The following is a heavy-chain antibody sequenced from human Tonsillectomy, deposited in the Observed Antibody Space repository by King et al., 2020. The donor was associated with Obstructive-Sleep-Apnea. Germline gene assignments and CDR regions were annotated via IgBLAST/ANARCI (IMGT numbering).Heavy chain of an antibody. V-gene: IGHV1-69*09. CDR2: IIPILDLA. CDR1: GGTFSSFA. D-gene: IGHD3-16*02. CDR3: ARGYVWGSYRQTNWFDP. J-gene: IGHJ5*02. Sequence: EQLVQSGAEVKKPGSSVKVSCKASGGTFSSFAISWVRQAPGQGLEWMGRIIPILDLANYAQKFLGRVTITADKSTSTAYMELSSLRSEDTAVYYCARGYVWGSYRQTNWFDPWGQGTLVTVSS.